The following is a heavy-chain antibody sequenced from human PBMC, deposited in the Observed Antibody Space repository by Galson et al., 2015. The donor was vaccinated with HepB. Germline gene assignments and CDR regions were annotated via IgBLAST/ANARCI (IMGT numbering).Heavy chain of an antibody. V-gene: IGHV3-49*03. CDR1: GFTFGDYA. CDR2: IRSKAYGGTT. Sequence: SLRLSCAASGFTFGDYAMSWFRQAPGKGLEWVGFIRSKAYGGTTEYAASVKGRFTISRDDSKSIAYLQMNSLKTEDTAVYYCTRESDWQQLVPPGYWGQGTLVTVSS. D-gene: IGHD6-13*01. CDR3: TRESDWQQLVPPGY. J-gene: IGHJ4*02.